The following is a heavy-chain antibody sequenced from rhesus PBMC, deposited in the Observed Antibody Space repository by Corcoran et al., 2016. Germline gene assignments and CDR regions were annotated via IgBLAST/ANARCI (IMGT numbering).Heavy chain of an antibody. CDR1: GGSISGGYD. Sequence: QVQLQESGPGLVKPSETLSLTCAVSGGSISGGYDWRWIRQPPGQGLEWVGYIFGSSGSTNQNPSLKNRVTFSKDTSENQFSLKLSSVTAADTAVYYCARNYNFWSGYYGLDVWGPGVLVTVSS. V-gene: IGHV4-76*01. CDR2: IFGSSGST. D-gene: IGHD3-3*01. J-gene: IGHJ5-1*01. CDR3: ARNYNFWSGYYGLDV.